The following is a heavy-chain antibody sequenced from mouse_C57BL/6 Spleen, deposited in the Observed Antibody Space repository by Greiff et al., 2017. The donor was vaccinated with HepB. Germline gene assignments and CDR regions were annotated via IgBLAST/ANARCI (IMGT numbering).Heavy chain of an antibody. V-gene: IGHV5-6*01. CDR2: ISSGGSYT. CDR1: GFTFSSYG. Sequence: EVMLVESGGDLVKPGGSLKLSCAASGFTFSSYGMSWVRQTPDKRLEWVATISSGGSYTYYPASVKGRFTISRDNAKNTLYLQMSSLKSEDTAMYYCARQAGRGYFDYWGQGTTLTVSS. CDR3: ARQAGRGYFDY. J-gene: IGHJ2*01.